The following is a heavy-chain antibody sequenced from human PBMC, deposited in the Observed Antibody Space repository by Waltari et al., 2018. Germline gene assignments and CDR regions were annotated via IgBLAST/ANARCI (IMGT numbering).Heavy chain of an antibody. Sequence: QVQLQQWGAGLLKPSETLSLTCAVYGGSFSGYYWSWIRQPPGKGREWIGEIKHSGSTNFNPSLKRRVTISVDTSKNQFSLKLSSVTAADTAVYYCARSLLSGSLFDYWGQGTLVTVSS. V-gene: IGHV4-34*01. D-gene: IGHD1-26*01. CDR1: GGSFSGYY. J-gene: IGHJ4*02. CDR3: ARSLLSGSLFDY. CDR2: IKHSGST.